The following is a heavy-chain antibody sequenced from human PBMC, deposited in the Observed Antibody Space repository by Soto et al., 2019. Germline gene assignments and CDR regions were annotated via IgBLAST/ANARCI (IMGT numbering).Heavy chain of an antibody. D-gene: IGHD7-27*01. CDR2: IYKSATT. J-gene: IGHJ5*01. V-gene: IGHV4-30-4*01. Sequence: SETLSLTCSISGDSISNLDYFWAWIRQPPGQALEYIGYIYKSATTYYNPSFESRVAISVDTSKSQFSLNVTSVTAADTAVYFCARGRYCLTGRCFPNWFDSWGQGALVTVS. CDR1: GDSISNLDYF. CDR3: ARGRYCLTGRCFPNWFDS.